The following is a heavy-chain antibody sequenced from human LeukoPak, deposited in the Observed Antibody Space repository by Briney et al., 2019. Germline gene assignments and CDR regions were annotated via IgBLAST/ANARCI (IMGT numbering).Heavy chain of an antibody. Sequence: SETLSLTCAVYGGSFSGYYRSWIRQPPGKGLEWLGEINHSGSTNYNPSLKSRVTISVDTSKNQFSLKLSSVTAADTAVYYCARAWVGAAAGTFGYWGQGTLVTVSS. V-gene: IGHV4-34*01. CDR1: GGSFSGYY. J-gene: IGHJ4*02. CDR3: ARAWVGAAAGTFGY. CDR2: INHSGST. D-gene: IGHD6-13*01.